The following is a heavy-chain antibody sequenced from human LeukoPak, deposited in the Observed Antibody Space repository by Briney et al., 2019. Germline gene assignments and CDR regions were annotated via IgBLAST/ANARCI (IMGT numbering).Heavy chain of an antibody. J-gene: IGHJ6*02. CDR3: ARKAGEDYYYGMDV. CDR2: IHYSGST. CDR1: GGSIRSTTHY. V-gene: IGHV4-61*05. D-gene: IGHD3-10*01. Sequence: SETLSLTCTVSGGSIRSTTHYWSWIRQPPGKGLEWIGYIHYSGSTNYNPSLKSRVTISVDTSKDQFSLELSSVTAADTAVYYCARKAGEDYYYGMDVWGQGTTVTVSS.